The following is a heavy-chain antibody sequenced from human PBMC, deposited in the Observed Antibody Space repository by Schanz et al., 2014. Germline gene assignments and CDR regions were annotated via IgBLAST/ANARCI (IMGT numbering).Heavy chain of an antibody. J-gene: IGHJ4*02. CDR2: INLYGGST. V-gene: IGHV1-46*01. Sequence: QVQLVQSGAEVRKPGASVKVSCKASGYTFISYGIKWVRQAPGQGLEWMGIINLYGGSTNYAQKFQGRVTVTRDTSTSTVYIELHILTSEDTAVYYCARGRTFDYWGQGTLVTVSS. CDR1: GYTFISYG. CDR3: ARGRTFDY.